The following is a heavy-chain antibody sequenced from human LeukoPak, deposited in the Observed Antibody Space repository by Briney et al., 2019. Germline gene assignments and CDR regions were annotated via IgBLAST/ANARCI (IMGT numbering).Heavy chain of an antibody. V-gene: IGHV3-23*01. Sequence: PGGSLRLSCAASGFTFSSYAMSWVRQAPGKGLEWVSSLDGSGITTYYADSVRGRFTISRDNSMNTLVLQMDSLRAEDTAIYYCAKGRYKGELLDNWGQGTLVTVSS. J-gene: IGHJ4*02. CDR2: LDGSGITT. CDR1: GFTFSSYA. D-gene: IGHD1-7*01. CDR3: AKGRYKGELLDN.